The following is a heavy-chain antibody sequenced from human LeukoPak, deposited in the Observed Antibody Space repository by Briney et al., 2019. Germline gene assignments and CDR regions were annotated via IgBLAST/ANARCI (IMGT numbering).Heavy chain of an antibody. V-gene: IGHV1-46*03. CDR3: AGTKKGYQLLSLFDS. CDR2: INPSGGST. Sequence: GASVKVSCKASGYTFTSYYMHWVRQAPGQGLEWMGIINPSGGSTSYAQKFQGRVTMTRDTSTSTVYMELSSLRSEDTAVYSCAGTKKGYQLLSLFDSWGQGTLVTVSS. D-gene: IGHD2-2*01. CDR1: GYTFTSYY. J-gene: IGHJ4*02.